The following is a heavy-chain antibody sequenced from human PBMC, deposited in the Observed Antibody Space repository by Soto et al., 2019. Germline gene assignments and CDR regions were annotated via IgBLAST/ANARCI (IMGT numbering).Heavy chain of an antibody. V-gene: IGHV4-34*01. D-gene: IGHD2-15*01. CDR2: INHRGDP. CDR1: GGSFGGYF. CDR3: ARGGGGPRFQS. J-gene: IGHJ4*02. Sequence: QVQLQQWGSGLLKPSETLSLTCAAYGGSFGGYFWSWIRQPPGKGPEWIGEINHRGDPSYTPSLQRRVTMSLDMSKNQFSLNLSAVTAADTAVYYCARGGGGPRFQSWGQGTLVTVST.